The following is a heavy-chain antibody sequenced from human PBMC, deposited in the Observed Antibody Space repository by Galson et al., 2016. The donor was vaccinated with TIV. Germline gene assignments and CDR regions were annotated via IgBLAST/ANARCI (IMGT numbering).Heavy chain of an antibody. CDR1: GYSLTEVV. J-gene: IGHJ4*02. CDR3: ATVAWFPGLSLDN. D-gene: IGHD3-22*01. V-gene: IGHV1-24*01. CDR2: FDPEVGRT. Sequence: SVKVSCKVFGYSLTEVVMHWVRQAPGKGLEWMGGFDPEVGRTIYAQKLQGRVTKTADTSTDTAYMELGSLRFEDTAVYYCATVAWFPGLSLDNWGQGTLVTVSS.